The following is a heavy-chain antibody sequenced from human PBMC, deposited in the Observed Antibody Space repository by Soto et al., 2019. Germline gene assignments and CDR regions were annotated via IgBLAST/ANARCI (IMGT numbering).Heavy chain of an antibody. CDR1: GGTFSSYA. CDR2: IIPIFGTA. D-gene: IGHD6-6*01. J-gene: IGHJ6*02. CDR3: ARDLGKAARPDEDYYYYGIDV. V-gene: IGHV1-69*01. Sequence: ASVKVSCKASGGTFSSYAISWVRQAPGQGLEWMGGIIPIFGTANYAQKFQGRVTITADESTSTAYMELSSLRSEDTAVYYCARDLGKAARPDEDYYYYGIDVWG.